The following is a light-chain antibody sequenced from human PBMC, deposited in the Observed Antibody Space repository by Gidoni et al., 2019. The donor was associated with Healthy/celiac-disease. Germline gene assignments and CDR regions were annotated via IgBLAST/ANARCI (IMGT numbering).Light chain of an antibody. V-gene: IGKV4-1*01. CDR1: QSVLYSSNHKNY. J-gene: IGKJ2*01. CDR2: WAS. CDR3: QQYYSTPQT. Sequence: DIAMTQSPDSLAVSLGERATINCKSSQSVLYSSNHKNYLAWYQQKPGQPPKLLMYWASTRESGVPDRFSGSGSGTDFTLTISSLQAEDVAVYYCQQYYSTPQTFGQGTKLEIK.